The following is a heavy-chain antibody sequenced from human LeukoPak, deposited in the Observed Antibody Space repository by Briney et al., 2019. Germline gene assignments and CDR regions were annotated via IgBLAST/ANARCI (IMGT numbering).Heavy chain of an antibody. D-gene: IGHD3-10*01. Sequence: ASVKVSCKASGYTFTSYAMHWARQAPGQRLEWMGWINAGNGNTKYSQKFQGRVTITRDTSASTAYMELSSLRSEDTAVYYCARDKSVLLFLEAFDIWGQGTMVTVSS. CDR2: INAGNGNT. CDR1: GYTFTSYA. J-gene: IGHJ3*02. V-gene: IGHV1-3*01. CDR3: ARDKSVLLFLEAFDI.